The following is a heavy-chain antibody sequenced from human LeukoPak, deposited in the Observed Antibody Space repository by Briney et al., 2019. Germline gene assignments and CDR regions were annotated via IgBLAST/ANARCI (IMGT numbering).Heavy chain of an antibody. CDR3: AKDWSCDY. V-gene: IGHV3-23*01. D-gene: IGHD1-26*01. J-gene: IGHJ4*02. Sequence: GGSLRLSCAASGFTFSNSAMTWVRQAPGKGLEWVSAISGSGDKIHYADSVKGRFTISRDNSKNTLYLQMNSLRVEDTVIYYCAKDWSCDYWGQGTLITVSS. CDR2: ISGSGDKI. CDR1: GFTFSNSA.